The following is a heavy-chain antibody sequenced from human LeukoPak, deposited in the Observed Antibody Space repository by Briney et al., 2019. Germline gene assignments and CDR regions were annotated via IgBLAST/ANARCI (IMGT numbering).Heavy chain of an antibody. V-gene: IGHV3-74*01. CDR3: VGFGEFASAWFDP. CDR1: GFTFSSYG. CDR2: INSDGSSA. Sequence: GGSLRLSCAASGFTFSSYGMHWVRQAPGKGLVWVSRINSDGSSATYADSVKGRFTISRDNAKNMLYLQMNNLRVEDTAVYYCVGFGEFASAWFDPWGQGTLVTVSS. D-gene: IGHD3-10*01. J-gene: IGHJ5*02.